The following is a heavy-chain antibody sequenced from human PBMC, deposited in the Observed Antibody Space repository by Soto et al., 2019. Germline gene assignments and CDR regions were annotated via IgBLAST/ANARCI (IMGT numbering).Heavy chain of an antibody. CDR1: GYTFTGYY. J-gene: IGHJ4*02. CDR2: INPNSGGT. V-gene: IGHV1-2*04. Sequence: GASVKVSCKASGYTFTGYYMHWVRQAPGQGLEWMGWINPNSGGTNYAQKFQGWVTMTRDTSISTAYMELSRLRSDDTAVYYCARVMPGGYSGYDLVYWGQGTLVTVSS. CDR3: ARVMPGGYSGYDLVY. D-gene: IGHD5-12*01.